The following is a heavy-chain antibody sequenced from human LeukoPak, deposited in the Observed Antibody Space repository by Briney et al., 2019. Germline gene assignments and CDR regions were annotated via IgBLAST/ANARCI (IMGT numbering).Heavy chain of an antibody. J-gene: IGHJ4*02. V-gene: IGHV3-21*06. Sequence: GGSLRLSCSGSGVTFRSYTMTWVRQAPGKGLEWVSSIDGDGTLKYYAGSLKGRFTISRDNANNSVYLQMNSLTADDSGLYFCARDYSSGWFGKGAYWGQGTRVLVSS. D-gene: IGHD6-19*01. CDR3: ARDYSSGWFGKGAY. CDR1: GVTFRSYT. CDR2: IDGDGTLK.